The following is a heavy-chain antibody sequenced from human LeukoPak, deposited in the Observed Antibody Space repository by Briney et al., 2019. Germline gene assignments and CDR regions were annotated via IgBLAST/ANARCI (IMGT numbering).Heavy chain of an antibody. CDR3: ASGYCSSTSCLDY. J-gene: IGHJ4*02. D-gene: IGHD2-2*01. CDR2: IYSRGSA. CDR1: GGSVSSGDYY. V-gene: IGHV4-30-4*08. Sequence: SETLSLTCTVSGGSVSSGDYYWTWIRQPPGKGLEWIGYIYSRGSAYSAPSLKNRVTISVDTSKNQFSLKLSSVTAADTAVYYCASGYCSSTSCLDYWGQGTLVTVSS.